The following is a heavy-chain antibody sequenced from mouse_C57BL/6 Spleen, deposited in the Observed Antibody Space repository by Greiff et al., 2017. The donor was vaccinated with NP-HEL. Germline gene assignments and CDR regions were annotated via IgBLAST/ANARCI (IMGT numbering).Heavy chain of an antibody. V-gene: IGHV5-17*01. D-gene: IGHD1-1*01. Sequence: EVKLQESGGGLVKPGGSLTLSCAASGFTFSDYGMHWVRQAPEKGLEWVAYISSGSSTIYYADTVKGRFTISRDNAKNTLFLQMTSLRSEDTAMYYCARGTHYYGSLDYWGQGTSVTVSS. CDR3: ARGTHYYGSLDY. CDR2: ISSGSSTI. CDR1: GFTFSDYG. J-gene: IGHJ4*01.